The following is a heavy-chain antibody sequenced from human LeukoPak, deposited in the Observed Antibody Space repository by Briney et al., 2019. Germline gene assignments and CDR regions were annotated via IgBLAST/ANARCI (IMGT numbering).Heavy chain of an antibody. V-gene: IGHV7-4-1*01. CDR2: INTNTGNP. CDR1: GYTFTSYA. Sequence: ASVEVSCKASGYTFTSYAMNWVRQAPGQGLEWRGWINTNTGNPTYAQGFTGRFVFSLDTSVSTAYLQICSLKAEDTAVYYCARDGGRRPAASYYYYGMDVWGKGTTVTVSS. D-gene: IGHD2-2*01. CDR3: ARDGGRRPAASYYYYGMDV. J-gene: IGHJ6*04.